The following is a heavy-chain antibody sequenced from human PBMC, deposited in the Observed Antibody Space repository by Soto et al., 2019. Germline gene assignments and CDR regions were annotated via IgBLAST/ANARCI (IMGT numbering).Heavy chain of an antibody. Sequence: QITLKESGPTLVKPTQTLTLTCTFSGFSLSTSGVGVGWIRQPPGKALEWLALIYWDDDKRYSPYLKSRLTITKDTSKNQVVLTMTNMHPVDTATYYCAHSRYSSGWSRFLDYWGQGTLVTVSS. J-gene: IGHJ4*02. CDR3: AHSRYSSGWSRFLDY. CDR1: GFSLSTSGVG. CDR2: IYWDDDK. D-gene: IGHD6-19*01. V-gene: IGHV2-5*02.